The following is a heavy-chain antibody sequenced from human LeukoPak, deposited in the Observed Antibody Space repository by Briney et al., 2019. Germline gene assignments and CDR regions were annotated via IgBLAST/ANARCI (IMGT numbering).Heavy chain of an antibody. Sequence: GGSLRLSCAASGFTFSDYYMSWIRQAPGKGLEWVSYIFSSGSTIYYADSVKGRFTISRDNAKTSLHLQMNSLRAEDTAVYYCARVSLEWLFLLDPWGQGTLVTVSS. V-gene: IGHV3-11*01. CDR2: IFSSGSTI. J-gene: IGHJ5*02. CDR3: ARVSLEWLFLLDP. D-gene: IGHD3-3*01. CDR1: GFTFSDYY.